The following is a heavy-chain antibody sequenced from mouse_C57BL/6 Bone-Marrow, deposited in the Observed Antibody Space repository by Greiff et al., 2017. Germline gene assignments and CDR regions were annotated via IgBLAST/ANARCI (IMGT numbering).Heavy chain of an antibody. Sequence: VHVKQSVAELVRPGASVKLSCTASGFNIKNTYMHWVKQRPEQGLEWIGRIDPANGNTKYAPKFQGKATITADTSSNTAYLQLSSLTSEDTAIYYCARTMITTGYYYAMDYWGQGTSVTVSS. D-gene: IGHD2-4*01. CDR3: ARTMITTGYYYAMDY. V-gene: IGHV14-3*01. CDR1: GFNIKNTY. CDR2: IDPANGNT. J-gene: IGHJ4*01.